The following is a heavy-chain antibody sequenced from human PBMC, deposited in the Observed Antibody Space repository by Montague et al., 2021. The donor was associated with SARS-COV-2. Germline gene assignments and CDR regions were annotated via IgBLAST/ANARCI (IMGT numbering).Heavy chain of an antibody. J-gene: IGHJ4*02. Sequence: SETLSLTCIVSGDSISNSYYYWDWLRQAPGKGLEWIGDLHYAGSAYYNPSLRSRVTISADTSKNQFSLKLNSVTAADTAVYYCVATYNGNWYYFDYWGQGTLVTVSS. CDR1: GDSISNSYYY. V-gene: IGHV4-39*01. D-gene: IGHD6-13*01. CDR3: VATYNGNWYYFDY. CDR2: LHYAGSA.